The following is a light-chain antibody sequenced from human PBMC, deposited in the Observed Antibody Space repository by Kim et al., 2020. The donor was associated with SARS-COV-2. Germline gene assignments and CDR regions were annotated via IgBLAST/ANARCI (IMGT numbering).Light chain of an antibody. CDR2: WAS. CDR3: HQYATFPYS. J-gene: IGKJ2*03. V-gene: IGKV4-1*01. CDR1: QSVFHSPKNENY. Sequence: RATINCKSSQSVFHSPKNENYLAWYQQKSGQPPKLLIYWASTREAGVPDRFSGSGSGTDFTLTITSLQAEDVAVYFCHQYATFPYSFGQGTKLEI.